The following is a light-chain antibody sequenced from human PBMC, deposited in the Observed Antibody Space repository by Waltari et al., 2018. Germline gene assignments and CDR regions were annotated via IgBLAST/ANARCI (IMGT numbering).Light chain of an antibody. CDR1: SSNIGAVHV. V-gene: IGLV1-40*01. J-gene: IGLJ3*02. Sequence: HSVLTQPPSVSGAPGQRVTISCTGSSSNIGAVHVVHWYQQLPGPAPQLLIYGNSNRPSGVPDRFSGSKSGTSASLAITGLQAEDEADYYCQSYDSSLSGPWVFGGGTKLTVL. CDR3: QSYDSSLSGPWV. CDR2: GNS.